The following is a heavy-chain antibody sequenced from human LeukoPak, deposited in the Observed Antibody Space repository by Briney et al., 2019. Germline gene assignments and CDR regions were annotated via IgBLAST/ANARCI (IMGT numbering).Heavy chain of an antibody. J-gene: IGHJ4*02. D-gene: IGHD3-10*02. CDR2: ISSSGSTR. V-gene: IGHV3-48*03. CDR1: GLTFSSYE. Sequence: PGGSLRLSCAASGLTFSSYEMNWVRQAPGQGLEWVSYISSSGSTRYYADSVQGRFTISRDNDQNSLSLQKSSLRAEDTAVYYCARNVYNFDYWGQGTLVTVSS. CDR3: ARNVYNFDY.